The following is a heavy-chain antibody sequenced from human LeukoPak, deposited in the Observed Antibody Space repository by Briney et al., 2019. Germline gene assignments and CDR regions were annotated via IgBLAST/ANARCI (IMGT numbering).Heavy chain of an antibody. J-gene: IGHJ5*02. CDR3: ARAIVVAPAASGSGDWFDP. D-gene: IGHD2-2*01. CDR2: INPNSGGT. CDR1: GYTFTGYY. V-gene: IGHV1-2*02. Sequence: ASVKVSCKASGYTFTGYYMHWVRQAPGQGLEWMGWINPNSGGTNYAQKFQGRVTMTRDTSISTAYMELSRLRSDDTAVYCCARAIVVAPAASGSGDWFDPWGQGTLVTVSS.